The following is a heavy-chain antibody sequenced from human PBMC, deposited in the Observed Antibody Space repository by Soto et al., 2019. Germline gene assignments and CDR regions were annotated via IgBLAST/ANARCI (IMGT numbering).Heavy chain of an antibody. CDR3: AKGPADVYYDILTGYPH. CDR1: GFTFSSYA. D-gene: IGHD3-9*01. V-gene: IGHV3-23*01. J-gene: IGHJ4*02. CDR2: ISGSGGST. Sequence: PGGSLRLSCAASGFTFSSYAMSWVRQAPGKGLEWVSAISGSGGSTYYADSVKGRFTISRDNSKNTLYLQMNSLRAEYTAVYYCAKGPADVYYDILTGYPHWGQGTLVTVSS.